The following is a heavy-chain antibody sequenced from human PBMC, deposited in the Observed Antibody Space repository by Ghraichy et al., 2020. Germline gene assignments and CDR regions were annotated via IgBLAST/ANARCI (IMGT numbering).Heavy chain of an antibody. CDR1: GVSISTTKYY. Sequence: SETLSLTCTVSGVSISTTKYYWVWLREGPGKGLDWIATINYTGSTYYSPSRRSRVTISVDTSKNQFSLSVTSVTAADTAVYYCARHRWWQQLLGNWFDPWGPGTLVTVSS. V-gene: IGHV4-39*01. CDR2: INYTGST. J-gene: IGHJ5*02. D-gene: IGHD6-13*01. CDR3: ARHRWWQQLLGNWFDP.